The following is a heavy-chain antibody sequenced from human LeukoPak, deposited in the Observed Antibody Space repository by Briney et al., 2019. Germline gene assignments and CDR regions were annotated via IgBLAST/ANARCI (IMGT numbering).Heavy chain of an antibody. CDR2: IYHSGST. D-gene: IGHD3-10*01. Sequence: TSETLSLTCTVSGYSISSGYYWGWIRQPPGKGLEWIGSIYHSGSTYYNPSLKSRVTISVDRANNQFSLKLSSVTAADTAFYYCARGRKGGSALWGQGTLVTVSS. CDR1: GYSISSGYY. J-gene: IGHJ4*02. V-gene: IGHV4-38-2*02. CDR3: ARGRKGGSAL.